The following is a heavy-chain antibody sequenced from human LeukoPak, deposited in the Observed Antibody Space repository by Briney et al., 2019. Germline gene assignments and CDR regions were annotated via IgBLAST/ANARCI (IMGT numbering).Heavy chain of an antibody. V-gene: IGHV4-59*01. J-gene: IGHJ4*02. CDR1: GGSISSYY. Sequence: SETLSLTCTVSGGSISSYYWSWIRQPPGKGLEWIGYIYYSGSTNYNPSLKSRVTISVDTSKNQFSLKLSSVTAADTAVYYCARQGNFPPFDYWGQGTLVTVSS. CDR3: ARQGNFPPFDY. CDR2: IYYSGST.